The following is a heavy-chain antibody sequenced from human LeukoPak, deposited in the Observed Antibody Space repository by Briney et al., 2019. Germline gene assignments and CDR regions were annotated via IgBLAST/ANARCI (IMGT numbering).Heavy chain of an antibody. CDR3: VRWQSGSMFHPP. CDR2: IYYSGTT. J-gene: IGHJ5*02. CDR1: GGSISSSSHY. Sequence: PSGTLSLTCTVSGGSISSSSHYWGWIRQPPGKGLEWIGSIYYSGTTAYNPSLKSRVTISVDTSKNQFSLKLSSVTAADTAVYYCVRWQSGSMFHPPWGQGTLVTVSS. D-gene: IGHD3-10*02. V-gene: IGHV4-39*01.